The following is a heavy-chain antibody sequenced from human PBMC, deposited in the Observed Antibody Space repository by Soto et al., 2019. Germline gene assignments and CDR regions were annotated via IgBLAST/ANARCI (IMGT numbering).Heavy chain of an antibody. CDR3: AAVSKSDYGQNDY. V-gene: IGHV1-18*01. Sequence: ASVKVSCKASGYTFTSYGISWVRQAPGQGLEWMGWISAYNGNTNYAQKFQERVTITRDMSTSTAYMELSSLRSEDTAVYYCAAVSKSDYGQNDYWGQGTLVTVSS. CDR1: GYTFTSYG. D-gene: IGHD4-17*01. J-gene: IGHJ4*02. CDR2: ISAYNGNT.